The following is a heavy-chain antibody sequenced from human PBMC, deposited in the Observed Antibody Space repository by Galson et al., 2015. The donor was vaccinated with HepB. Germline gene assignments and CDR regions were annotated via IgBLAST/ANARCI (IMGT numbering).Heavy chain of an antibody. CDR1: GGTFSSYA. Sequence: SVKVSCKASGGTFSSYAISWVRQAPGQGLEWMGGIIPIFGTANYAQKFQGRVTITADESTSTAYMELSSLRSEDTAVYYCAGVLERTVVTRGAFDIWGQGTMVTVSS. J-gene: IGHJ3*02. CDR2: IIPIFGTA. D-gene: IGHD4-23*01. V-gene: IGHV1-69*13. CDR3: AGVLERTVVTRGAFDI.